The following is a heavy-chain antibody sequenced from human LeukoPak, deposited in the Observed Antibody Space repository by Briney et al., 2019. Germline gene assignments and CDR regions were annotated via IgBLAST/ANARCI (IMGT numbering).Heavy chain of an antibody. Sequence: GRSLRLSCAASGFTFSSYGMHWARQAPGKGLEWVAVIWDDGSNKYYADSVRGRITISRDNSKNTLYLQVNSLRAEDTAVYYCAKTPDFWSSYWGQGTLVTVSS. V-gene: IGHV3-33*06. CDR2: IWDDGSNK. J-gene: IGHJ4*02. CDR1: GFTFSSYG. CDR3: AKTPDFWSSY. D-gene: IGHD3-3*01.